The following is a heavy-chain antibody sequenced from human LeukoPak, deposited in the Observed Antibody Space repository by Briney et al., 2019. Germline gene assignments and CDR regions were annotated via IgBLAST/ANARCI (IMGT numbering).Heavy chain of an antibody. Sequence: PSETLSLTCTVSGGSISSYYWSWIRQPPGKGLEWSGYIYYSGNTNYNPSLKSRVTISVDTSKNQFSLKLSSVTAADTAVYYCARLKVLLPDYWGQGTLVTVSS. J-gene: IGHJ4*02. CDR2: IYYSGNT. D-gene: IGHD3-10*01. V-gene: IGHV4-59*08. CDR3: ARLKVLLPDY. CDR1: GGSISSYY.